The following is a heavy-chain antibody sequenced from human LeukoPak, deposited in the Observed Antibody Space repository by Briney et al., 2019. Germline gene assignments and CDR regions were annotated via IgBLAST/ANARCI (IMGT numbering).Heavy chain of an antibody. D-gene: IGHD4-11*01. CDR2: IYHSGST. V-gene: IGHV4-61*08. CDR1: GGSISSGGYY. J-gene: IGHJ4*02. Sequence: PSETLSLTCTVSGGSISSGGYYWSWIRQPPGKGLEWIGYIYHSGSTYYNPSLKSRVTISVDTSKNQFSLKLSSVTAADTAVYYCASATYYSNYFDYWGQGTLVTVSS. CDR3: ASATYYSNYFDY.